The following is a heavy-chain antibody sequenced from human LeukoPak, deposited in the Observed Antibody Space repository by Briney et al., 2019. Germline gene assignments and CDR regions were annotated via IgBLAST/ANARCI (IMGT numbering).Heavy chain of an antibody. V-gene: IGHV3-21*01. CDR1: GFTFSSYS. J-gene: IGHJ4*02. CDR3: ARDARGTYYDFWSGTEGIDY. Sequence: GGSLRLSCAASGFTFSSYSMNWVRQAPGKGLEWVSSISSSSYICYADSVKGRFTISRDNAKTSLYLQMNSMRAEDTAVYYCARDARGTYYDFWSGTEGIDYWGQGTLVTVSS. CDR2: ISSSSYI. D-gene: IGHD3-3*01.